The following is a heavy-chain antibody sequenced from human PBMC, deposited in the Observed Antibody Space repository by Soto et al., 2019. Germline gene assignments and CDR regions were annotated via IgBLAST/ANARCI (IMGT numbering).Heavy chain of an antibody. CDR3: AKERGVLDAFDI. CDR1: GFTSSSFV. CDR2: ISSDGNNQ. D-gene: IGHD3-10*01. Sequence: QVQLVESGGGVVQPGRSLRLSCAASGFTSSSFVIHWVRQAPGKGLEWLAFISSDGNNQYYADSVKGRFTISRDNSKNTLYLQVNSLRAEDTAVYFCAKERGVLDAFDIWGQGTMVTVSS. V-gene: IGHV3-30*18. J-gene: IGHJ3*02.